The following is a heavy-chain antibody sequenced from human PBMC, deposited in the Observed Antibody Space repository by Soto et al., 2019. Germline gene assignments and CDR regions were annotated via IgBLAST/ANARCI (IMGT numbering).Heavy chain of an antibody. CDR1: GFTFLSYA. Sequence: EVPLLESGGGLVQPGGSLRLSCAASGFTFLSYAMSWVRQAPGKGLEWVSAISGSGDTTYYADSVKGRLTISRDSSKNTLYLQMNSLKAEDTAVYYCVKLGSANNYWGQGTLVTVSS. V-gene: IGHV3-23*01. CDR2: ISGSGDTT. D-gene: IGHD2-2*01. J-gene: IGHJ4*02. CDR3: VKLGSANNY.